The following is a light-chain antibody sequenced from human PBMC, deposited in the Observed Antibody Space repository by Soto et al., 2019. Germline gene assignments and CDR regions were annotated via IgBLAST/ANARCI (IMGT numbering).Light chain of an antibody. V-gene: IGLV1-51*02. CDR3: GTWDTPLRAGV. J-gene: IGLJ3*02. CDR1: SSNIGNNY. CDR2: ENN. Sequence: QSVLTQPPSVSAAPGQKVTISCSGSSSNIGNNYVSWYQQLPGTAPKLLIYENNKRPSGIPDRFSGSKSGTSATLGITGLQTGDEADYYCGTWDTPLRAGVFGGGTKLTVL.